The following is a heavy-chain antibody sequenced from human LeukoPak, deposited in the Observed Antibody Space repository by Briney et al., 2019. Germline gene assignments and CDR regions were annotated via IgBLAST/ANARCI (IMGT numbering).Heavy chain of an antibody. D-gene: IGHD3/OR15-3a*01. CDR2: ISSSGTST. V-gene: IGHV3-23*01. CDR1: GFTFSSYA. CDR3: AKSLWDFQRLSDY. Sequence: GGSLRLSCAASGFTFSSYAMSWVRQAPGKGQEWVSVISSSGTSTYYADSVKGRFTISRDNSKNTLYLQMNSLRAEDTAVYYCAKSLWDFQRLSDYWGQGTLVTVSS. J-gene: IGHJ4*02.